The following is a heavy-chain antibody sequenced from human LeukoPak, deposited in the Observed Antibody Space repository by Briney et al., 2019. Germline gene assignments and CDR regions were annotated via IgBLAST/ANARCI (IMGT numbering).Heavy chain of an antibody. CDR1: GGSFDGYY. V-gene: IGHV4-34*01. J-gene: IGHJ3*01. CDR3: ARHLTGERAFDL. Sequence: SETLSLTCAVYGGSFDGYYWSWIRQPPGKGREWIGEVNHSGRANCNPSLKSRATIPADTPTNQLSLKVTSVTAADTATYYCARHLTGERAFDLWRQGTRVPVSS. D-gene: IGHD7-27*01. CDR2: VNHSGRA.